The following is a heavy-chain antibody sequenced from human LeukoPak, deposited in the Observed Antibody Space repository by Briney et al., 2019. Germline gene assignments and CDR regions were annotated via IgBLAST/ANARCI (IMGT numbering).Heavy chain of an antibody. J-gene: IGHJ4*02. CDR2: LWPDGSEV. Sequence: PGGSLRLSCAASGFTFSNCYMSWVRQTPGKGLEWVATLWPDGSEVYYVDSVGGRFTISRDNARNSLYLQMNSLTVEETAVYYCARLLGHVTTYDYWGQGTLVTVSS. D-gene: IGHD4-11*01. CDR1: GFTFSNCY. CDR3: ARLLGHVTTYDY. V-gene: IGHV3-7*01.